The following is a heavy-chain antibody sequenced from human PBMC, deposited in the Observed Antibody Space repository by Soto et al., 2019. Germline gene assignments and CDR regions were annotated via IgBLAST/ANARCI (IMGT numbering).Heavy chain of an antibody. V-gene: IGHV3-23*01. J-gene: IGHJ4*02. CDR2: ISGSGSST. CDR3: AEGGSTTPNWYYFDY. Sequence: VQLLESGGGLVQPGGSLRLSCAASGFTFSSYAMSWVRQAPGKGLEWVSAISGSGSSTYYADSVKGRFTISRDNCKNGRCLQMNSLRAEDTAVYYCAEGGSTTPNWYYFDYWFQGTLVTVSS. CDR1: GFTFSSYA. D-gene: IGHD1-1*01.